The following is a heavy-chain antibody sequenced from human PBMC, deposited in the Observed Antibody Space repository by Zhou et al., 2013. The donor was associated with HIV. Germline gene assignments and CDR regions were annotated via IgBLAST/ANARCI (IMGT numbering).Heavy chain of an antibody. V-gene: IGHV1-69*04. D-gene: IGHD3-9*01. CDR1: GGTFSSYA. Sequence: QVQLVQSGAEVKKPGSSVKVSCKASGGTFSSYAISWVRQAPGQGLEWMGRIIPILGIANYAQKFQGRVTITADKSTSTAYMELSSLRSEDTAVYYCARDYGLRYFDWSLRWFDPWGQGTLVTVSS. J-gene: IGHJ5*02. CDR2: IIPILGIA. CDR3: ARDYGLRYFDWSLRWFDP.